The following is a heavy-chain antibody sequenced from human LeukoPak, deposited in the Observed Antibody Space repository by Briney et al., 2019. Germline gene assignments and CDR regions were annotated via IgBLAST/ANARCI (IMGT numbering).Heavy chain of an antibody. CDR2: FDPEDGET. D-gene: IGHD3-22*01. J-gene: IGHJ4*02. CDR1: GYTLTELS. V-gene: IGHV1-24*01. Sequence: ASVKVSCKVSGYTLTELSMHWVRQAPGKGLEWMGGFDPEDGETIYAQKFQGRVTMTEDTSTETAYMELSSLRSEDTAVYYCATGLDYYDSSGYYFDYWGQGTLVTVSS. CDR3: ATGLDYYDSSGYYFDY.